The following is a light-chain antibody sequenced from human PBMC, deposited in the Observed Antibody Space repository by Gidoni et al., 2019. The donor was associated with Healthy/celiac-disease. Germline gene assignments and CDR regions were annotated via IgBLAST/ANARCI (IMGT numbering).Light chain of an antibody. Sequence: EIVLTQSPATLSLSPGERATLSCRASQSVSSYLAWYQQKPGQAPRLLIYDASNRATGIPARFSGSGSGTDFTLTISSLEPEDFAVYYCQLGYTFXQXTKLEIK. J-gene: IGKJ2*01. CDR2: DAS. V-gene: IGKV3-11*01. CDR1: QSVSSY. CDR3: QLGYT.